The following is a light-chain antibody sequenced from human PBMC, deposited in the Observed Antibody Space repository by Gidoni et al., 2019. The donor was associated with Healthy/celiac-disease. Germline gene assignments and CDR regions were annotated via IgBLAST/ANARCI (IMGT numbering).Light chain of an antibody. CDR2: GAC. J-gene: IGKJ4*01. CDR1: QSVSSSY. Sequence: EFVLTQSPGTLSLSPGERATLSCRASQSVSSSYLAWYQQKPGQAPRLLIYGACSRATGIPDRFSGSGSGTDFTLTISRLEPEDVAVYYCQQYGSSPPLTFGGGTKVEIK. CDR3: QQYGSSPPLT. V-gene: IGKV3-20*01.